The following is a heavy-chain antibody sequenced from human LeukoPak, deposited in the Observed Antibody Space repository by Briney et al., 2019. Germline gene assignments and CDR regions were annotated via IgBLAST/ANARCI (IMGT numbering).Heavy chain of an antibody. Sequence: GGSLRLSCAASGFTFSSYWMSWVRQAPGKGLEWAANIKQDGSEKYYVDSVKGRFTISRDNAKNSLYLQMNSLRAEDTAVYYCAKKKGIAAAGWDAFDIWGQGTMVTVSS. V-gene: IGHV3-7*01. J-gene: IGHJ3*02. CDR3: AKKKGIAAAGWDAFDI. D-gene: IGHD6-13*01. CDR1: GFTFSSYW. CDR2: IKQDGSEK.